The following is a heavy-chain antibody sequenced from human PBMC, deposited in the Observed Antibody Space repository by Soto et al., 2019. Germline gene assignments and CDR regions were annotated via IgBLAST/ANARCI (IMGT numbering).Heavy chain of an antibody. CDR3: ASQARGDFGPFDS. D-gene: IGHD4-17*01. J-gene: IGHJ4*02. Sequence: QVQLQESGPGLVKPSQTLALTCTVSGGSLSTGDYYWNWIRQPPGKGLEYIGYIFYGGSTFYNPSLKSRLTISVDTSKNQFSLKLTSVTAAETAVYFCASQARGDFGPFDSWGQGTLVTVSS. CDR2: IFYGGST. V-gene: IGHV4-30-4*01. CDR1: GGSLSTGDYY.